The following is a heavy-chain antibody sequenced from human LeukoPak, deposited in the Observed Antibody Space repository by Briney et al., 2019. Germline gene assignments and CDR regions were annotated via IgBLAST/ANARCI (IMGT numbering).Heavy chain of an antibody. J-gene: IGHJ6*03. V-gene: IGHV4-4*07. CDR1: GGSISSFY. CDR3: ARAWVTGIKNYYYYYMDV. Sequence: SETLSLTCSVSGGSISSFYWSWVRQPAGKGLEWIGRIFASGGTSYNPSLKSRVTISVDKSKNQFSLDLSSVTAADTAVYFCARAWVTGIKNYYYYYMDVWGKGTTVTVSS. CDR2: IFASGGT. D-gene: IGHD2-21*02.